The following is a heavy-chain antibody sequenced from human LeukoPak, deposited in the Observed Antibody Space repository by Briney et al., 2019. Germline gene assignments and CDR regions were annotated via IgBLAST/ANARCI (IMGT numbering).Heavy chain of an antibody. CDR1: GGTFSSYA. Sequence: ASVKVSCKASGGTFSSYAISWVRQAPGQGLEWMGGIIPIFGTANYAQRFQGRVTITADKSTSTAYMELSRLRSDDTAVYYCARADYDFWSGYYTLDYWGQGTLVTVSS. CDR2: IIPIFGTA. J-gene: IGHJ4*02. V-gene: IGHV1-69*06. CDR3: ARADYDFWSGYYTLDY. D-gene: IGHD3-3*01.